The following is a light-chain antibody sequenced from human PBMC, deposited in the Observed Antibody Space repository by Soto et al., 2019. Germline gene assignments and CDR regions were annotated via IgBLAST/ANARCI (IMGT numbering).Light chain of an antibody. V-gene: IGKV1-12*01. Sequence: DLQMTQSPSSVSASVGDRVTITCRASQDISSWLDWYQQKPGKAPKLLIYGASSLQSGVPSRFSGSGSGTDFTLTISSLQPEDFATYYCQQSNTFPLTFGPGTKVDIK. J-gene: IGKJ3*01. CDR1: QDISSW. CDR3: QQSNTFPLT. CDR2: GAS.